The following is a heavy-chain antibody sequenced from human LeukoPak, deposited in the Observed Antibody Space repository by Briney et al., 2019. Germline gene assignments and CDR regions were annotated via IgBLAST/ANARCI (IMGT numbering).Heavy chain of an antibody. CDR1: GYTFTGYY. V-gene: IGHV1-2*02. Sequence: EASVKVSCKASGYTFTGYYMHWVRQAPGQGLEWMGWINPNSGGTNYAQKFQGRVTMTRDTSISTDYMELSRLRSDDTAVYYCARDALLGYAHDYWGQGTLVTVSS. CDR2: INPNSGGT. CDR3: ARDALLGYAHDY. J-gene: IGHJ4*02. D-gene: IGHD5-18*01.